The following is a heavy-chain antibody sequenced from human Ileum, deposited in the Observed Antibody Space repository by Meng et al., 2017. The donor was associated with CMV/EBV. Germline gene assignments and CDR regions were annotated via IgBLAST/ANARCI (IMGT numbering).Heavy chain of an antibody. CDR3: ALRGSAAGTFQY. Sequence: QLQLEESVPGLGKPSETLSLTCTLSGDSMSSYCWSWIRQPPGKGLEWIGYMCYNGDTNYNPSLKSRVTISGDTSKNQFSLKLSSVTAADTAVYYCALRGSAAGTFQYWGQGTLVTVSS. D-gene: IGHD6-13*01. J-gene: IGHJ1*01. CDR2: MCYNGDT. V-gene: IGHV4-59*01. CDR1: GDSMSSYC.